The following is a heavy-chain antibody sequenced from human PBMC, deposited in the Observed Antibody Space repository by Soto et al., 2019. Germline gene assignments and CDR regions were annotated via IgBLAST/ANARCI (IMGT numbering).Heavy chain of an antibody. Sequence: EVQLVESGGGLVQPGGSLRLSCAASGFTFSSYWMHWVRQAPGKGLVWVSRMNSDGSSTSYADSVKGRFTISRDNSKNTLYLQMNSLRAEDTALYYGAGSWSLDYWGQGTLVTVSS. V-gene: IGHV3-74*01. CDR3: AGSWSLDY. CDR2: MNSDGSST. J-gene: IGHJ4*02. CDR1: GFTFSSYW.